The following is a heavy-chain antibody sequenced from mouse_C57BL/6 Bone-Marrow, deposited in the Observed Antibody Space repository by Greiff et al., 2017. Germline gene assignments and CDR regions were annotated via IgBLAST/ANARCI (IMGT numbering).Heavy chain of an antibody. Sequence: QVQLQQPGAELVKPGASVKLSCKASGYTFTSYWMHWVKQRPGQGLEWIGMIHPKSGSYNYNETFKSKATLTVAKYSRTAYMQLRSLQFEDSAVDYCAISAVYDTCDYWGQGTTLTGSS. D-gene: IGHD2-12*01. V-gene: IGHV1-64*01. CDR1: GYTFTSYW. CDR2: IHPKSGSY. CDR3: AISAVYDTCDY. J-gene: IGHJ2*01.